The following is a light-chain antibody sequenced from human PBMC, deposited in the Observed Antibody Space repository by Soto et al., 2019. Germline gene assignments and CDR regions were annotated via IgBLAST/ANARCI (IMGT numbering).Light chain of an antibody. V-gene: IGKV3-15*01. CDR1: QSVSIL. Sequence: ERVMTQSPATMSVSPLERDSIYCRASQSVSILLAWYQQKPGQAPRLLIHGATTRATGIPARFSGSGSGTEFTLTISSLQSEDFAVYYCQQYNNWPRTFGQGTKVDIK. CDR3: QQYNNWPRT. J-gene: IGKJ1*01. CDR2: GAT.